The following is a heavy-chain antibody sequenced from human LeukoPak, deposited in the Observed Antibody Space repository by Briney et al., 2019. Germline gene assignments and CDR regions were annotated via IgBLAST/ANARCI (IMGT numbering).Heavy chain of an antibody. Sequence: EASVKVSCKASGGTFSSYAISWVRQAPGQGLEWMGGVIPIFGTANYAQKFQGRVTITADESTSTAYMELSSLRSEDTAVYYCARERANWFDPWGQGILVTVSS. J-gene: IGHJ5*02. V-gene: IGHV1-69*13. CDR1: GGTFSSYA. CDR3: ARERANWFDP. CDR2: VIPIFGTA.